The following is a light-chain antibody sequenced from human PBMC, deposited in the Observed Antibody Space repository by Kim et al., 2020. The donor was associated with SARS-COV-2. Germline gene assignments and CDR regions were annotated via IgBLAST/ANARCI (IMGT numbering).Light chain of an antibody. V-gene: IGKV3-11*01. CDR1: QSVSSY. Sequence: LVPGETAPLSCRASQSVSSYLAWYQQKPGQAPRLLIYDASNRATGIPARFSGSGSGTDFTLTISSLEPEDFAVYYCQQRSNWPPVTFGGGTKLEIK. CDR3: QQRSNWPPVT. CDR2: DAS. J-gene: IGKJ4*01.